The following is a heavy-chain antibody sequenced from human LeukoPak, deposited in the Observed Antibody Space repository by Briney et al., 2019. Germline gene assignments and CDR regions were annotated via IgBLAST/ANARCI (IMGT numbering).Heavy chain of an antibody. CDR2: IFYSGST. CDR3: GSAKWELLYYFDY. CDR1: GGSISSGGYY. V-gene: IGHV4-39*02. D-gene: IGHD1-26*01. Sequence: SQTLSLTCTVSGGSISSGGYYWGWIRQPPGGGLEWIGSIFYSGSTYYNPSLKSRVTTFVDTSKNRFSLNLSSVTAADTAVYYCGSAKWELLYYFDYWGQGTLVTVSS. J-gene: IGHJ4*02.